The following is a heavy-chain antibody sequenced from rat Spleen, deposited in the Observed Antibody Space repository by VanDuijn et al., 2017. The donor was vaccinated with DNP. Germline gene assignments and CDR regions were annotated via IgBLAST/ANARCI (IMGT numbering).Heavy chain of an antibody. CDR2: ISFDGSGT. D-gene: IGHD1-6*01. CDR1: GFTFSDYN. J-gene: IGHJ2*01. CDR3: ARPDH. V-gene: IGHV5-7*01. Sequence: EVQLVESGGGLVQPGGSMKLSCAASGFTFSDYNMAWVRQAPKKGLEWVATISFDGSGTYYRDSVKGRFTISRDNEKRTLYLQMDSLRSEDTATYYCARPDHWGQGVMVTVSS.